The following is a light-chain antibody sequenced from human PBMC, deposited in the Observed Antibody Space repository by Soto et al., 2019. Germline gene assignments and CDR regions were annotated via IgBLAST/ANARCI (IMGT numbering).Light chain of an antibody. Sequence: QPVLTQPTSASASLGASVKLTCTLSSGHNSYAIAWHQQQPGKGPRYLMKLNSDGSHSKGNGIPDRFSGSSSGAERYLTISSLQSEDEADYYCQTWSTDIRVFGGGTQLTVL. CDR1: SGHNSYA. J-gene: IGLJ3*02. CDR2: LNSDGSH. CDR3: QTWSTDIRV. V-gene: IGLV4-69*01.